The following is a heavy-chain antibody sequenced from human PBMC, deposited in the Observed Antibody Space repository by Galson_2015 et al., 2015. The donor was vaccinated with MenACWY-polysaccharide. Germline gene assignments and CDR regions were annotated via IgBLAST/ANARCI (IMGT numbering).Heavy chain of an antibody. CDR2: ISGSGSNT. D-gene: IGHD3-22*01. Sequence: SLRLSCAASGVTFNNYAMSWVRQAPGKGLDWVSVISGSGSNTFYADSVKGRFTISRDNSKNTLYPQMNSLRAEDTAVYYCAKSRTGEYDSIDFWGQGTLVTVSS. V-gene: IGHV3-23*01. CDR3: AKSRTGEYDSIDF. CDR1: GVTFNNYA. J-gene: IGHJ4*02.